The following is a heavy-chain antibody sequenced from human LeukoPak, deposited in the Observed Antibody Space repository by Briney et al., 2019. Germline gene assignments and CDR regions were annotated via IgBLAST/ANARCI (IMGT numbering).Heavy chain of an antibody. V-gene: IGHV1-8*01. CDR1: GYTFTSYD. D-gene: IGHD3-3*01. Sequence: ASVKVSCKASGYTFTSYDINWVRQATGQGLEWMGWMNPNSGNTGYAQKFQGRVTMTRNTSISTAYVELSSLRSEDTAVYYCARAKRITIFGVVPTSGYYFDYWGQGTLVTVSS. CDR3: ARAKRITIFGVVPTSGYYFDY. CDR2: MNPNSGNT. J-gene: IGHJ4*02.